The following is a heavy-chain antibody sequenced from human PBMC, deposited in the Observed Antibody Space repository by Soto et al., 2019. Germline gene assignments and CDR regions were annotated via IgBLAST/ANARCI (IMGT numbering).Heavy chain of an antibody. D-gene: IGHD3-10*01. V-gene: IGHV1-8*01. CDR1: GYTFKNYD. Sequence: QVQLLQSGAEVKKPGASVRVSCRASGYTFKNYDINWVRRAPGQGLEWMGWMNPNSGNTGYAQKFQDRVTMTSDTSTRTAYMELSSLTAVDTALYYCARRMTWSLWCFDLWGSGTQVTVSS. CDR2: MNPNSGNT. CDR3: ARRMTWSLWCFDL. J-gene: IGHJ2*01.